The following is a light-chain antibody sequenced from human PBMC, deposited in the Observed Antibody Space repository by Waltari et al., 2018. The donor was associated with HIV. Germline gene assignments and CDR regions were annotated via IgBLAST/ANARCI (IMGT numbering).Light chain of an antibody. CDR2: EVS. CDR3: SSYAGSNWV. J-gene: IGLJ3*02. V-gene: IGLV2-8*01. Sequence: SALTQPPSASGSPGQSVTISCTGTSSDVGGDNYVSWYQQHPGKAPKFIMYEVSKRPSGVPDRFAGSKSGNTASLTVSGLQAEDEADYYCSSYAGSNWVFGGGTKLTVL. CDR1: SSDVGGDNY.